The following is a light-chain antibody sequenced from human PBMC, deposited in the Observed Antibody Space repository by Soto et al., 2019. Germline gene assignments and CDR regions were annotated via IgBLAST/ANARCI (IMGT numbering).Light chain of an antibody. CDR1: SSDVGGYNY. CDR2: DVS. V-gene: IGLV2-14*01. CDR3: SSYTTSSTSHVV. Sequence: QSVLTQPASVSGSPGQSITISCTGTSSDVGGYNYVSWYQRHPGKAPKLMIYDVSNRPSGVSNRFSGSKSGNTSSLTISGLQAEDAADYYCSSYTTSSTSHVVFGGGTKLTVL. J-gene: IGLJ2*01.